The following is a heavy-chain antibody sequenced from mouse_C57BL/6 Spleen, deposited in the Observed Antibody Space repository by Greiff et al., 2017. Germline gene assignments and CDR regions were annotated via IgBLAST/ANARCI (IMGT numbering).Heavy chain of an antibody. J-gene: IGHJ1*03. D-gene: IGHD4-1*01. V-gene: IGHV5-6*02. Sequence: EVKLMESGADLVKPGGSLKLSCAASGFTFSSYGMSWVRQTPDKRLEWVATISSGGSYTYYPDSVKGRFTISRDNATNTLYLQLSSLTSEDTAMYYCARRPDWDIYWYFDVWGTGTTVTVSS. CDR3: ARRPDWDIYWYFDV. CDR2: ISSGGSYT. CDR1: GFTFSSYG.